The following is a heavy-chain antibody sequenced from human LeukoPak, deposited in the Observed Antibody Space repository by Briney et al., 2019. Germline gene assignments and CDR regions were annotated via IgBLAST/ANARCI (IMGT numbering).Heavy chain of an antibody. Sequence: GGSLRLSCAASGFTFSSYAMSWVRQAPGKGLEWVSGISGSGGSTNYADSVKGRFTISRDNSKNTLYLQMNSLRAEDTAVYYCAKGSGSRDWYFDLWGRGTLVTVSS. D-gene: IGHD3-10*01. CDR2: ISGSGGST. J-gene: IGHJ2*01. V-gene: IGHV3-23*01. CDR3: AKGSGSRDWYFDL. CDR1: GFTFSSYA.